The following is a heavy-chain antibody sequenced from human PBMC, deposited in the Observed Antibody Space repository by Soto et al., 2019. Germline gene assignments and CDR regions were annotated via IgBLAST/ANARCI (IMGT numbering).Heavy chain of an antibody. CDR1: GFTFSSYA. J-gene: IGHJ4*02. CDR2: ISGSGGST. V-gene: IGHV3-23*01. D-gene: IGHD6-13*01. Sequence: EVQLLESGGGLVQPGGSLRLSCAASGFTFSSYAMSWVRQAPGKGLERVSAISGSGGSTYYADSVKGRFTISRDNSKNTLYRQMNSLRAEDTAVYYCAKESLEALSSSWSDYWGQGTLVTVSS. CDR3: AKESLEALSSSWSDY.